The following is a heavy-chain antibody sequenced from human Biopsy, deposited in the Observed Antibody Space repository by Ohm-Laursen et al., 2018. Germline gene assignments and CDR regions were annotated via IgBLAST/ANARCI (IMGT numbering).Heavy chain of an antibody. CDR2: IIPIFGTA. D-gene: IGHD1-26*01. CDR1: GGTFTNYA. J-gene: IGHJ4*02. CDR3: ARDALGGGSYRFFY. Sequence: SPVKVSCKASGGTFTNYAISWVRQAPGQGLEWMGGIIPIFGTANYAQKFQGRVTITADESTSTAYVELSSLRPDDTAVYYCARDALGGGSYRFFYWGQGSLVTVSS. V-gene: IGHV1-69*01.